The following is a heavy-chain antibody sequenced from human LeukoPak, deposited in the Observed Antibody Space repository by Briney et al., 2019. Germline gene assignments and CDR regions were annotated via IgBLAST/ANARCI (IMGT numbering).Heavy chain of an antibody. V-gene: IGHV3-7*03. CDR1: GFTFSSYW. CDR2: IKQDGSEK. J-gene: IGHJ4*02. CDR3: ARDSYGSGVQRDY. D-gene: IGHD3-10*01. Sequence: PGGSLRLSCAASGFTFSSYWMSWVRQAPEKGLEWVANIKQDGSEKYYVDSVKGRFTISRDNAKNSLYLQMNSLRAEDTAVYYCARDSYGSGVQRDYWGQGTLVTVSS.